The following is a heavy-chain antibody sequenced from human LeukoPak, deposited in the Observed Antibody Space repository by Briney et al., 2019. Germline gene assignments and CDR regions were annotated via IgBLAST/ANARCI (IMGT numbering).Heavy chain of an antibody. V-gene: IGHV3-23*01. Sequence: PGGSLRLSCAASGLTFSSFGMSWVRQAPGKGLEWVSAISASGGSTYYADSVKGRFTISRDNAKNSLYLQMNSLRAEDTAVYYCARDNSIADRGWWFDPWGQGTLVTVSS. CDR3: ARDNSIADRGWWFDP. CDR2: ISASGGST. J-gene: IGHJ5*02. CDR1: GLTFSSFG. D-gene: IGHD4-23*01.